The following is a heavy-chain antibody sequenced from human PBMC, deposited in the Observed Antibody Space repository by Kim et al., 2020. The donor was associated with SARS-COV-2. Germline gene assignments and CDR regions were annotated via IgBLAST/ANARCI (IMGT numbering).Heavy chain of an antibody. V-gene: IGHV3-23*01. Sequence: AHTVKGRFTISRDNVKNTLYLQMNSLRAEDTAVYYCAKDRRSSSSGWFDPWGQGTLVTVSS. J-gene: IGHJ5*02. CDR3: AKDRRSSSSGWFDP. D-gene: IGHD6-19*01.